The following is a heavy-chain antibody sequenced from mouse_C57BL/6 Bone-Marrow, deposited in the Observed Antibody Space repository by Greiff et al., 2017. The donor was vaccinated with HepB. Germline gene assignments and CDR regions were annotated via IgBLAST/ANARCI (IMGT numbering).Heavy chain of an antibody. CDR2: IHPNSGST. Sequence: QVQLQQPGAELVKPGASVKLSCKASGYTFTSYWMHWVKQRPGQGLEWIGMIHPNSGSTNYNEKFKSKATLTVDKSSSPAYMQLSSLTSEDSAVYYCARGIYYYGSGYFDVWGTGTTVTVSS. CDR3: ARGIYYYGSGYFDV. CDR1: GYTFTSYW. J-gene: IGHJ1*03. V-gene: IGHV1-64*01. D-gene: IGHD1-1*01.